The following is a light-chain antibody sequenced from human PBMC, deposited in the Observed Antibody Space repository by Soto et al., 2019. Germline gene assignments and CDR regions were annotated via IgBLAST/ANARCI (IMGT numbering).Light chain of an antibody. J-gene: IGLJ1*01. CDR1: SSNIGAGYY. V-gene: IGLV1-40*01. Sequence: QSVLTQPPSVSGAPGQRVTISCTGSSSNIGAGYYVHWYQQLPGKAPKLMIYEVTKRPSGVPDRFSGSKSGNTASLTVSGLQAEDEADYYCSSYAGSRYVFGTGTKLTVL. CDR2: EVT. CDR3: SSYAGSRYV.